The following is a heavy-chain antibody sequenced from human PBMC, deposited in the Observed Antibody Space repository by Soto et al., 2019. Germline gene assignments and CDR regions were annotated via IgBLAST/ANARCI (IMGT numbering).Heavy chain of an antibody. CDR3: ARVEVYFISTSGNGYYYYVMDV. Sequence: PSETLCLTCAVSGGSISSSNWWSWVRQPPGKGLEWIGEIYHSGSTNYNPSLKSRVTISVDKSKNQFSLKLSSVTAADTAVYYWARVEVYFISTSGNGYYYYVMDVWGHGTTVTVS. D-gene: IGHD2-2*01. V-gene: IGHV4-4*02. CDR1: GGSISSSNW. CDR2: IYHSGST. J-gene: IGHJ6*02.